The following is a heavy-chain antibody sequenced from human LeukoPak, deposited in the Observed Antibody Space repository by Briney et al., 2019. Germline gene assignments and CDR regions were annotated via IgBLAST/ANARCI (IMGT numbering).Heavy chain of an antibody. CDR3: AREEAWRRAVAGTCDY. Sequence: GASVKVSCKASGGTFSSYAISWVRQAPGQGLEWMGRIIPILGIANYAQKFQGRVTITADKSTSTAYMELSSLRSEDTAVYYCAREEAWRRAVAGTCDYWGQGTLVTVSS. J-gene: IGHJ4*02. D-gene: IGHD6-19*01. CDR2: IIPILGIA. CDR1: GGTFSSYA. V-gene: IGHV1-69*04.